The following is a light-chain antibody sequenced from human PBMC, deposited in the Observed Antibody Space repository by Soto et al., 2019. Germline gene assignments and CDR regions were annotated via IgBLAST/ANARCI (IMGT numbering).Light chain of an antibody. CDR2: DVS. J-gene: IGLJ2*01. CDR1: SSDVGAYNY. Sequence: QSALTQPRSVSGSPGQSVVISCTGTSSDVGAYNYVSWYQQHPGKAPKLMIYDVSRRPSGVPDRFSGSKSGNTASLSISGLQGEDEADYYCSSYAGSLYVVFGGGTQLTVL. V-gene: IGLV2-11*01. CDR3: SSYAGSLYVV.